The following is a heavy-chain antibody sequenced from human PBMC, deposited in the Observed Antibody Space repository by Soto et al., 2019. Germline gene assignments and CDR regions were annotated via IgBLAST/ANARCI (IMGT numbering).Heavy chain of an antibody. Sequence: GGSLRLSCAASGFTFSSYSMNWVRQAPGKGLEWVSSISSSSSYIYYADSVKGRFTISRDNAKNSLYLQMNSLRAEDTAVYYCAREDYDFWSGYRTLYYFDYWGQGTLVTVSS. CDR2: ISSSSSYI. CDR3: AREDYDFWSGYRTLYYFDY. J-gene: IGHJ4*02. V-gene: IGHV3-21*01. CDR1: GFTFSSYS. D-gene: IGHD3-3*01.